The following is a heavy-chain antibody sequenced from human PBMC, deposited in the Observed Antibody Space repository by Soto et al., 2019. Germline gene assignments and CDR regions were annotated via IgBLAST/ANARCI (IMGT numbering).Heavy chain of an antibody. Sequence: GGSLRLSCAASGFTFSSYWMSWVRQAPGKGLEWVANIKQDGSEKYYVDSVKGRFTISRDNAKTSLYLQMNSLRAEDTAVYYCARDRGTIVVVPAAPPNWFDPWGQGTLVTVSS. J-gene: IGHJ5*02. CDR1: GFTFSSYW. D-gene: IGHD2-2*01. CDR2: IKQDGSEK. V-gene: IGHV3-7*03. CDR3: ARDRGTIVVVPAAPPNWFDP.